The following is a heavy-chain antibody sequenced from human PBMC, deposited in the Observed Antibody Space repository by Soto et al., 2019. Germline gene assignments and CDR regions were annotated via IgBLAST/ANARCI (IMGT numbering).Heavy chain of an antibody. CDR1: GFTFSSYW. V-gene: IGHV3-74*01. D-gene: IGHD3-10*01. CDR2: INSDGSST. Sequence: GESLKISCAASGFTFSSYWMHWVRQAPGKGLVWVSRINSDGSSTSYADSVKGRFTISRDNAKNTLYLQMNSLRAEDTAVYYCARGPVYYYGSGSPVTLDPWGQGTLVTVSS. J-gene: IGHJ5*02. CDR3: ARGPVYYYGSGSPVTLDP.